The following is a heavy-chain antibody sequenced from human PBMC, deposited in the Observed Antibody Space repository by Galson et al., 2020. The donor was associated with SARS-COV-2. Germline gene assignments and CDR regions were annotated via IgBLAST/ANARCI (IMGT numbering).Heavy chain of an antibody. D-gene: IGHD6-19*01. CDR1: GFTFSNYA. CDR3: GRDWTIAVAGGYWFDP. CDR2: VSSDGNNE. Sequence: GESLKISCAASGFTFSNYAIHWVRQAPGKGLEWVAVVSSDGNNEYYADSVKGRFTISRDNSKNTVFLQMSSLSTDDTAVYYCGRDWTIAVAGGYWFDPWGQGTLVTVSS. V-gene: IGHV3-30*15. J-gene: IGHJ5*02.